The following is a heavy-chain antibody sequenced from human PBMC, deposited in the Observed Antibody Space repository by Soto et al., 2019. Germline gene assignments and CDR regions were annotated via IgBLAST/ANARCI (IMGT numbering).Heavy chain of an antibody. D-gene: IGHD5-12*01. Sequence: GGSLRLSCAASGFTFSSYAMSWVRQAPGKGLEWVSAISGSGGSTYYADSVKGRFTISRDNSKNTLYLQMNSLRAEDTAVYYCAKDRSFRGYDYRYYFDYCGQGTLVTVSS. V-gene: IGHV3-23*01. J-gene: IGHJ4*02. CDR2: ISGSGGST. CDR3: AKDRSFRGYDYRYYFDY. CDR1: GFTFSSYA.